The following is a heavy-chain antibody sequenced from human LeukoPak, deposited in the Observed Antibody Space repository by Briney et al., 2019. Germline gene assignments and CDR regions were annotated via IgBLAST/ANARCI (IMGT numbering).Heavy chain of an antibody. CDR3: ARVQRWELLSAAYYFDY. CDR2: IYYSGST. V-gene: IGHV4-39*01. CDR1: GGSISSSSYY. D-gene: IGHD1-26*01. J-gene: IGHJ4*02. Sequence: SETLSRTCTVSGGSISSSSYYWGWIRQPPGKGLEWIGSIYYSGSTYYNPSLKSRVTISVDTSKNQFSLKLSSVTAADTAVYYCARVQRWELLSAAYYFDYWGQGTLVTVSS.